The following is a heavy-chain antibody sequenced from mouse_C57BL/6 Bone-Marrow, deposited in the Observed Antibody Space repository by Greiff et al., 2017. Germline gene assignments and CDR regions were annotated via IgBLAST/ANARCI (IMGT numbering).Heavy chain of an antibody. Sequence: VQLQQSGAELVRPGASVKLSCTASGFNIKDDYIHWVKQRPEQGLEWIGWIDPEIGDTEYASKFQGKATITSDPSSNTAYLQRSSLTSEDTAVYYCSAVDGNYFDVWGQGTPLTVAS. CDR3: SAVDGNYFDV. CDR2: IDPEIGDT. D-gene: IGHD2-3*01. CDR1: GFNIKDDY. J-gene: IGHJ2*01. V-gene: IGHV14-4*01.